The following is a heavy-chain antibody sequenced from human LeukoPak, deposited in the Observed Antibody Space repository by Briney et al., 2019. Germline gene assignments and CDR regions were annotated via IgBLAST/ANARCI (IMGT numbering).Heavy chain of an antibody. CDR2: IYSGGTT. D-gene: IGHD5/OR15-5a*01. CDR1: GGSINNDF. V-gene: IGHV4-4*07. Sequence: PSETLSLTCTVSGGSINNDFWTWIRQPAGKGLEWIGRIYSGGTTNYNPSLKSRVSMSVDTSKNQFSLNLRSVTAAGTAVYFCARNFRGGSTYLDYWGQGIPVTVSS. CDR3: ARNFRGGSTYLDY. J-gene: IGHJ4*02.